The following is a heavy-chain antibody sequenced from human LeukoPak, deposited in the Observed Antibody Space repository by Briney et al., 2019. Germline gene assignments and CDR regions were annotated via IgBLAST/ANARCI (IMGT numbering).Heavy chain of an antibody. V-gene: IGHV1-2*02. CDR3: ARALGSRSWTNAFDI. CDR1: GYTFTGYY. D-gene: IGHD6-13*01. CDR2: INPNSGGT. Sequence: GASMKVSCKASGYTFTGYYMDWVRQAPGQGLEWMGWINPNSGGTNYAQKFQGRVTMTRDTSISTAYMELSRLRSDDTAVYYCARALGSRSWTNAFDIWGQGTMVTVSS. J-gene: IGHJ3*02.